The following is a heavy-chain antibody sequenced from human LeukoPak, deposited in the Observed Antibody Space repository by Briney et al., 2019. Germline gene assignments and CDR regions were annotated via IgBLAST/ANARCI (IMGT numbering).Heavy chain of an antibody. CDR2: VYRGGST. J-gene: IGHJ4*02. CDR3: TLRGSGSHYEGASVY. V-gene: IGHV3-66*01. Sequence: GGSLRLFCAASGFTVTSDCMSWVRQAPGKGLEGVSVVYRGGSTYYADSVQGRFTISRDNSNNTLYLQMNSLRADDTAVYYCTLRGSGSHYEGASVYWGQGTLVTVSS. CDR1: GFTVTSDC. D-gene: IGHD3-10*01.